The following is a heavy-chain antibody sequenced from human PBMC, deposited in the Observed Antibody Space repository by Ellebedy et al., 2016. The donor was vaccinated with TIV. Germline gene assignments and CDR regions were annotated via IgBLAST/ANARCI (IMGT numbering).Heavy chain of an antibody. Sequence: PGGSLRLSCAGAGFTFSNYSMNWVRKAPGKGLEWVASITGSSSYMFYSDSVKGRFTVSRDNARKSLYLQMDSLRPEDTAVYYCARGSDAFDIWGQGTMVTVSS. CDR2: ITGSSSYM. V-gene: IGHV3-21*01. CDR1: GFTFSNYS. J-gene: IGHJ3*02. CDR3: ARGSDAFDI.